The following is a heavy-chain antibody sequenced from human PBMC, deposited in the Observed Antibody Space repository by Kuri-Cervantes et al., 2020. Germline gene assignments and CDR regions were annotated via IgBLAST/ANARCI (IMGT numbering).Heavy chain of an antibody. CDR1: GFSFSNYA. V-gene: IGHV3-23*01. D-gene: IGHD4-17*01. CDR3: ANYGDQRNYYYYYYMDV. Sequence: GGSLRLSCAASGFSFSNYAMSWVRQAPGKGLEWVSAISGSGGSTYYADSVKGRFTISRDNSKNTLYLQMNSLRAEDTAVYYCANYGDQRNYYYYYYMDVWGKGTTVTVSS. CDR2: ISGSGGST. J-gene: IGHJ6*03.